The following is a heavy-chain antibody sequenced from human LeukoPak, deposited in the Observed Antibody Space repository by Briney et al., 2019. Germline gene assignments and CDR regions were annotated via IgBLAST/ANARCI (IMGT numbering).Heavy chain of an antibody. V-gene: IGHV3-21*06. J-gene: IGHJ4*02. CDR1: GLTFSTSG. CDR2: IGPTGFDR. Sequence: GGSLRLSCTTSGLTFSTSGFNWVRQAPGKGLEWVASIGPTGFDRYHADSIKGRFTISRDNANNFLYLQMDSLRAEDTAVYYCATETNGSHYDYWGQGTLLTVSS. D-gene: IGHD1-14*01. CDR3: ATETNGSHYDY.